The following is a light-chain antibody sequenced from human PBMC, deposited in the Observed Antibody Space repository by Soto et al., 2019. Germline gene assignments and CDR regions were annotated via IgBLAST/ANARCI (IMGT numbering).Light chain of an antibody. CDR2: EVN. V-gene: IGLV2-14*01. CDR1: SSDIGAYDY. Sequence: QSALAQSASVSGSPGQSITISCTGTSSDIGAYDYVSWYQQLPGKAPKLLIYEVNNRPLGVSYRFSGSKSGNTASLTISGLQAEDEADYYCSSYRNTNTVVFGGGTKLTVL. CDR3: SSYRNTNTVV. J-gene: IGLJ3*02.